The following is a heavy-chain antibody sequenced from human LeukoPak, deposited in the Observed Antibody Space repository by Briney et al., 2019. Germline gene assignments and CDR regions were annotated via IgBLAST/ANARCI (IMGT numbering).Heavy chain of an antibody. Sequence: GGSLRLSCAASGFTFSSYWMSWVRQAPGKGLEWVSAISGSGGSTYYADSVKGRFTISRDNSKNTLYLQMNSLRAEDTAVYYCAKDQGDYYGSGSSVDYWGQGTLVTVSS. J-gene: IGHJ4*02. CDR3: AKDQGDYYGSGSSVDY. V-gene: IGHV3-23*01. CDR1: GFTFSSYW. CDR2: ISGSGGST. D-gene: IGHD3-10*01.